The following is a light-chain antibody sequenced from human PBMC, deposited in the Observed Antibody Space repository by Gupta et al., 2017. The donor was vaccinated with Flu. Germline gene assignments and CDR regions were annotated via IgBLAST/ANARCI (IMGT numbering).Light chain of an antibody. CDR2: EVT. CDR3: RSYNNSSTLNYG. Sequence: QSALTHPASGSGSPGQAITISCTGSSSDIGGYNLFAWYQHHPGQDPQLLMDEVTDRPSGVYTRFSADKNCDKASLKISGRLDEDEAEVYGRSYNNSSTLNYGVGGGTKVTVL. J-gene: IGLJ2*01. CDR1: SSDIGGYNL. V-gene: IGLV2-14*01.